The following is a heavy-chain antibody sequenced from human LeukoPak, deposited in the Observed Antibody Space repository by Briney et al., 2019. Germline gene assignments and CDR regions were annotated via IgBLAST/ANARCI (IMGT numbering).Heavy chain of an antibody. CDR1: GFTFSSYS. CDR3: ARDRGRPAANDAFDI. V-gene: IGHV3-21*01. CDR2: ISSSSSYI. D-gene: IGHD2-2*01. J-gene: IGHJ3*02. Sequence: GGSLRLSCAASGFTFSSYSMNWVRQAPGKGLEWASSISSSSSYIYYADSVKGRFTISRDSAKNSLYLQMNSLRAEDTAVYYCARDRGRPAANDAFDIWGQGTMVTVSS.